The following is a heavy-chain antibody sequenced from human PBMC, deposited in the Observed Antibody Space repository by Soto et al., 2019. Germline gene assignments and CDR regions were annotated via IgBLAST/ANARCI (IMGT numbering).Heavy chain of an antibody. CDR3: ARDRRELPSDY. J-gene: IGHJ4*02. D-gene: IGHD1-26*01. Sequence: GASVKVSCKASGGTFSSYAISWVRQAPGQGLEWMGGIIPIFGTANYAQKFQGGVTITADESTSTAYMELSSLRSEDTAVYYCARDRRELPSDYWGQGTLVTVSS. V-gene: IGHV1-69*13. CDR1: GGTFSSYA. CDR2: IIPIFGTA.